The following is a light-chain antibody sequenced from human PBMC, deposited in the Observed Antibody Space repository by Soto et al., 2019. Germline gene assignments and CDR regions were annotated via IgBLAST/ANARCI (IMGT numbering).Light chain of an antibody. CDR1: SSNIGSKT. J-gene: IGLJ2*01. Sequence: QSVLTQPPSASGTPGQRVTISCSGSSSNIGSKTVNWYQQLPGTAPKLLIYSHNQRPSGVPDRFSGSKSGTSASLAISGLQSEDEADYYCAAWDDSLNGVVFGGGTQLTVL. CDR3: AAWDDSLNGVV. V-gene: IGLV1-44*01. CDR2: SHN.